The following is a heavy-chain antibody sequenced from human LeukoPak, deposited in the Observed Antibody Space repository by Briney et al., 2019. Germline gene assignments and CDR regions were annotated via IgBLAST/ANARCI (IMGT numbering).Heavy chain of an antibody. D-gene: IGHD2-2*01. V-gene: IGHV1-46*01. J-gene: IGHJ4*02. CDR1: GYTFTSYY. CDR2: INPSGGST. CDR3: ARAYCSSTSCYLGGDVDY. Sequence: ASVTVSCMASGYTFTSYYMHWVRQAPGQGLEWMGIINPSGGSTSYAQKFQGRVTMTRDMSTSTVYMELSSLRSEDTAVYYCARAYCSSTSCYLGGDVDYGGQGALVTVPS.